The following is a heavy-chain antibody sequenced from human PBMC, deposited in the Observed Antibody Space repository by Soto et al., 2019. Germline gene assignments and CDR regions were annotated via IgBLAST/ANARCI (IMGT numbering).Heavy chain of an antibody. CDR3: ARSSVAGAGYFQH. J-gene: IGHJ1*01. CDR1: GGSVSGGVYY. D-gene: IGHD6-19*01. CDR2: IYYSGST. V-gene: IGHV4-31*03. Sequence: QVQLQESGPGLVKPSQTLSLTCTVSGGSVSGGVYYWNWIRQLPEKGLEWIGYIYYSGSTYYNPSLRSRVTISADTSKNQFSLKLSSVTVADTAVYYCARSSVAGAGYFQHWGQGTQVIVSS.